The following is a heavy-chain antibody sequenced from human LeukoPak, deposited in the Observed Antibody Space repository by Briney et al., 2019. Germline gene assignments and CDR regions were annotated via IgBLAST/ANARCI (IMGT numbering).Heavy chain of an antibody. CDR2: VHATGTT. Sequence: PSETLSLTCSVSGASISLYYWSWIRQSAGKRPEWIGRVHATGTTNYNPSLGSRVTLSVDTFKRHFSLKLKSVTAADTAVYYCARRRVDRWVRAYFDYWGQGTLVTVSS. CDR1: GASISLYY. J-gene: IGHJ4*02. V-gene: IGHV4-4*07. CDR3: ARRRVDRWVRAYFDY. D-gene: IGHD3-10*01.